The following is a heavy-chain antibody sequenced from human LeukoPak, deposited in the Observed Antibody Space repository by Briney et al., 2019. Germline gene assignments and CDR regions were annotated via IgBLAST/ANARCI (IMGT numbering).Heavy chain of an antibody. CDR1: GYTFTSYD. V-gene: IGHV1-8*01. CDR3: ARGQLDGYDYEVFDYYYYMDV. D-gene: IGHD5-12*01. CDR2: MNPNSGNT. Sequence: ASVTVSCKASGYTFTSYDINWVRQATGQGLEWMGWMNPNSGNTGYAQKFQGRVTMTRNTSISTAYMELSSLRSEDTDVYYCARGQLDGYDYEVFDYYYYMDVWGKGTTVTVSS. J-gene: IGHJ6*03.